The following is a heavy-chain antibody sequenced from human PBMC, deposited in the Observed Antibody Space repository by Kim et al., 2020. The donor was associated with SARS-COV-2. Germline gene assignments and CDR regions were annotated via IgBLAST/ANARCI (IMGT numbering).Heavy chain of an antibody. CDR3: ARGGPVASGGWSYFYS. D-gene: IGHD6-19*01. CDR1: DYSFSNYY. CDR2: INPSNGRT. J-gene: IGHJ4*02. Sequence: ASVKVSCKASDYSFSNYYIHWVRQAPGQGLQWVGLINPSNGRTDSAQQFQGRVTLTRDTSISTVYMEMHSLGSDDTAVYYCARGGPVASGGWSYFYSWGQ. V-gene: IGHV1-46*01.